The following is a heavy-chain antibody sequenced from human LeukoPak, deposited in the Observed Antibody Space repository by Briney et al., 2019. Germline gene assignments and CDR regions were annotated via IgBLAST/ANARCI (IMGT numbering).Heavy chain of an antibody. D-gene: IGHD3-10*01. Sequence: SETLSLTCTVSGGSISSYSWSWIRQPPGKGLEWIGYIYYSGSTNYNPSLKSRVTISVDTSKNQFSLKLSSVTAADTAVYYCARQLSGSGSYSFDPWGQGTLVTVSS. CDR2: IYYSGST. V-gene: IGHV4-59*08. CDR3: ARQLSGSGSYSFDP. J-gene: IGHJ5*02. CDR1: GGSISSYS.